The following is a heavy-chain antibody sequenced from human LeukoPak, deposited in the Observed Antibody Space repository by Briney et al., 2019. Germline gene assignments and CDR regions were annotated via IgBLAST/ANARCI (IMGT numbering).Heavy chain of an antibody. D-gene: IGHD3-10*01. Sequence: ASVKVSCKASGYTFTGYYMHWVRQDPGQGLEWMGWINPNSGGTNYAQKFQGRVTMTRDTSISTAYMELSRLRSDDTAVYYCARSSHYYDAFDIWGQGTMVTFSS. CDR1: GYTFTGYY. CDR2: INPNSGGT. V-gene: IGHV1-2*02. CDR3: ARSSHYYDAFDI. J-gene: IGHJ3*02.